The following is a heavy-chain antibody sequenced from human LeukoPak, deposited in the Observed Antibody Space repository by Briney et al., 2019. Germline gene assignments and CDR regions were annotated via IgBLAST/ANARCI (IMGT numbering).Heavy chain of an antibody. CDR3: ATSQRDGYNFPIDDY. CDR2: FDPEDGET. CDR1: GYTLTELS. Sequence: AASVKVSCKVSGYTLTELSTHWVRQAPGKGLEWMGGFDPEDGETIYAQKFQGRVTMTEDTSTDTAYMELSSLRSEDTAVYYCATSQRDGYNFPIDDYWGQGTLVTVSS. J-gene: IGHJ4*02. V-gene: IGHV1-24*01. D-gene: IGHD5-24*01.